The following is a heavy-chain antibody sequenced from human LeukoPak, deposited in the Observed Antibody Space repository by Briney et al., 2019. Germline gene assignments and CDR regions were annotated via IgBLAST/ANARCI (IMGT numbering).Heavy chain of an antibody. CDR1: GGSISSYY. CDR3: ARVRGDSHGYYYGPPGGWFDP. D-gene: IGHD3-22*01. Sequence: PSETLSLTCTVSGGSISSYYWSWIRQPPGKGLEWIGYIYYSGSTNYNPSLKSRVTISVDTSKNQFSLKLSSVTAADTAVYYCARVRGDSHGYYYGPPGGWFDPWGQGTLVTVSS. CDR2: IYYSGST. V-gene: IGHV4-59*01. J-gene: IGHJ5*02.